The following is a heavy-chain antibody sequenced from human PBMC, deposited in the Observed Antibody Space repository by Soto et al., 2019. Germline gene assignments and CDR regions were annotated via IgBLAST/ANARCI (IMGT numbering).Heavy chain of an antibody. D-gene: IGHD6-13*01. J-gene: IGHJ4*02. CDR2: IYYSGST. V-gene: IGHV4-59*08. Sequence: QVQLQESGPGLVKPSETLSLTCTVSGGSISNYYWSWIRQPPGKGLEWIGYIYYSGSTRYNPSLKGRVTVSVDASMNQFSLTLSSVTAADTAVYYCARHGPIAAAGTVFDYWGQGTLVTVSS. CDR1: GGSISNYY. CDR3: ARHGPIAAAGTVFDY.